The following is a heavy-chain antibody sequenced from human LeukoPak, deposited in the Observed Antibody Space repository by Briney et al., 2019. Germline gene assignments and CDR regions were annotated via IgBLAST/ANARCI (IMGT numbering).Heavy chain of an antibody. CDR3: AKNGDRGAYCTGGTCFPYFYYYMDV. CDR2: ISSSGSTI. Sequence: GGSLRLSCVASGFTFSSYEMNWVRQAPGKGLEWVSYISSSGSTIYYADSVKGRFTISRDNAKNSLYLQMNSLRAEDTAIYYCAKNGDRGAYCTGGTCFPYFYYYMDVWGKGTTVTI. V-gene: IGHV3-48*03. CDR1: GFTFSSYE. D-gene: IGHD2-15*01. J-gene: IGHJ6*03.